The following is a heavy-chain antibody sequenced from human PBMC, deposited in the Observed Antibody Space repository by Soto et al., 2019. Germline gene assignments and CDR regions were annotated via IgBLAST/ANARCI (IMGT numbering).Heavy chain of an antibody. J-gene: IGHJ2*01. D-gene: IGHD5-12*01. CDR3: ARGNHRWLQWWYFDL. V-gene: IGHV1-69*12. Sequence: QVQLVQSGAEVKKPGFSVTVSCKASGGTFSSYTISWVRQAPGQGLEWMGGIIPIFGTANYAQKFQGRVTITADESTSKAYMELSSLRSEDTAVYYCARGNHRWLQWWYFDLWGRAPWSLSPQ. CDR2: IIPIFGTA. CDR1: GGTFSSYT.